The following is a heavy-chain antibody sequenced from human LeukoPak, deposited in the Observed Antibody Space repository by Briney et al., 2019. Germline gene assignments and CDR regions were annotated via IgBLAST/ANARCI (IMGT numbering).Heavy chain of an antibody. CDR3: ARDGKGQLGIYYYYMDV. J-gene: IGHJ6*03. D-gene: IGHD6-6*01. V-gene: IGHV3-7*01. CDR2: IKQDGSEK. Sequence: QPGGSLRLSCAASGFTISSYWMSWVRQAPGKGLEWVANIKQDGSEKYYVDSVKGRFTISRDNAKNSLYLQMNSLRAEDTAVYYCARDGKGQLGIYYYYMDVWGKGTTVTVSS. CDR1: GFTISSYW.